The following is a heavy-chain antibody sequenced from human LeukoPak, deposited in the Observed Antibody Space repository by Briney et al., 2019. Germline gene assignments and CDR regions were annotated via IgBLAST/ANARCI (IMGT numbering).Heavy chain of an antibody. Sequence: GGSLRLSCAASGFTFSSYSMNWVRQAPGKGLEWVSFISSSSSTIYYADSVKGRFTISRDNAKNSLYLQMNSLRAEDTAVYYCARSLGGDYGSRDLDYWGQGTLVTVSS. V-gene: IGHV3-48*04. CDR2: ISSSSSTI. CDR1: GFTFSSYS. D-gene: IGHD4-17*01. CDR3: ARSLGGDYGSRDLDY. J-gene: IGHJ4*02.